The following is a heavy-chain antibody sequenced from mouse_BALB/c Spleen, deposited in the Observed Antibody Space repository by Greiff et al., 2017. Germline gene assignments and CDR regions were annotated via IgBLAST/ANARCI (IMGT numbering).Heavy chain of an antibody. CDR3: AREGGSSYDYFDY. CDR2: ISYDGSN. CDR1: GYSITSGYY. Sequence: EVKLMESGPGLVKPSQSLSLTCSVTGYSITSGYYWNWIRQFPGNKLEWMGYISYDGSNNYNPSLKNRISITRDTSKNQFFLKLNSVTTEDTATYYCAREGGSSYDYFDYWGQGTTLTVSS. V-gene: IGHV3-6*02. J-gene: IGHJ2*01. D-gene: IGHD1-1*01.